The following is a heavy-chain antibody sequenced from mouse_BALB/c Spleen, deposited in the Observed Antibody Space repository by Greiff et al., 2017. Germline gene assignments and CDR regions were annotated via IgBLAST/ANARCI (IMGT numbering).Heavy chain of an antibody. V-gene: IGHV5-6*01. J-gene: IGHJ2*01. CDR3: ARHQFGYYFDY. CDR1: GFTFSSYG. Sequence: EVQVVESGGDLVKPGGSLKLSCAASGFTFSSYGMSWVRQTPDKRLEWVATISSGGSYTYYPDSVKGRFTISRDNAKNTLYLQMSSLKSEDTAMYYCARHQFGYYFDYWGQGTTLTVSS. CDR2: ISSGGSYT. D-gene: IGHD3-1*01.